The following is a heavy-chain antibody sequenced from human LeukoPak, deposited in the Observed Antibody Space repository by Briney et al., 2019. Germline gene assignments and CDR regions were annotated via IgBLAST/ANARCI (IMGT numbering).Heavy chain of an antibody. Sequence: PSETLSLTCTVSGGSISSYYWSWNRQPAGKGLEWIGRIYTSGSTNYNPSLKSRVTMSVDTSKNQFSLKLSSVTAADTAVYYCARETLGYCSSTSCPPSRAFDYWGQGTLVTVSS. J-gene: IGHJ4*02. V-gene: IGHV4-4*07. CDR3: ARETLGYCSSTSCPPSRAFDY. D-gene: IGHD2-2*01. CDR2: IYTSGST. CDR1: GGSISSYY.